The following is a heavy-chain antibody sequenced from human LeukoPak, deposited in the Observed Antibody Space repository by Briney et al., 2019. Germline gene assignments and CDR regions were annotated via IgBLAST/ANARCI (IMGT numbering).Heavy chain of an antibody. CDR3: ARHAGVRTWQQLPDY. CDR1: GYSFTSYW. J-gene: IGHJ4*02. D-gene: IGHD6-13*01. CDR2: IYPGDSDT. Sequence: GESLKISCKCSGYSFTSYWIGWVRQMPGKGLEWMGIIYPGDSDTRYSPSFQGQVTISADKSISTAYLQWSSLKASDTAMYYCARHAGVRTWQQLPDYWGQGTLVTVSS. V-gene: IGHV5-51*01.